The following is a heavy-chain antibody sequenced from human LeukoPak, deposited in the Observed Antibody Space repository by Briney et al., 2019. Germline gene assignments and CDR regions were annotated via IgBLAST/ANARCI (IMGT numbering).Heavy chain of an antibody. V-gene: IGHV6-1*01. CDR3: ARAIIAARPLYYYYGMDV. CDR2: TYYRSKWYN. CDR1: GDSVSSNSAA. D-gene: IGHD6-6*01. J-gene: IGHJ6*02. Sequence: SQTLSLTCAISGDSVSSNSAAWNWIRQSPSRGLEWLGRTYYRSKWYNDYAVSVKSRITINPDTSKNQFSLQLNSVTPEGTAVYYCARAIIAARPLYYYYGMDVWGQGTTVTVPS.